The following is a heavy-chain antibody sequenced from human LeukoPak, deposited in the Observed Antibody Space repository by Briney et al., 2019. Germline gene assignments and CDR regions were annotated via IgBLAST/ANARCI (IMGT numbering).Heavy chain of an antibody. CDR2: ISSSGSTI. CDR3: ARDILTGYSHYYGMDV. CDR1: GFTFSDYY. D-gene: IGHD3-9*01. J-gene: IGHJ6*02. V-gene: IGHV3-11*01. Sequence: GGSLRLSCAASGFTFSDYYMSWIRRAPGKGLEWVSYISSSGSTIYYADSVKGRFTISRDNAKNSLYLQMNSLRAEDTAVYYCARDILTGYSHYYGMDVWGQGTTVTVSS.